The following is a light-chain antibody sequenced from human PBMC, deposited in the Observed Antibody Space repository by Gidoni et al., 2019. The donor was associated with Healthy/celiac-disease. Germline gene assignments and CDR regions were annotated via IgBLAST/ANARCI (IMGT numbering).Light chain of an antibody. CDR3: AAWDDSLSGGV. J-gene: IGLJ1*01. CDR2: RNN. Sequence: HSVPTQPPSASGTPGQRVTISCSGSSSNNGSNYVYWYQQHPGTAPKLLIYRNNQRPSGVPDRFSGSKSGTSASLAISGLRSEDEADYYCAAWDDSLSGGVFGTGTKVTVL. V-gene: IGLV1-47*01. CDR1: SSNNGSNY.